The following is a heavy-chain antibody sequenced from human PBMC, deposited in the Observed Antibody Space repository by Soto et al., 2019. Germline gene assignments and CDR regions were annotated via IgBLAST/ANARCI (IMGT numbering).Heavy chain of an antibody. D-gene: IGHD5-12*01. J-gene: IGHJ4*02. CDR3: ASTRDGFNYPY. V-gene: IGHV1-69*12. CDR1: GGTFSTQA. CDR2: IIPVFGTA. Sequence: QVQLVQSGAEVKKPGSSVKVSCKASGGTFSTQAIHWVRQAPGQGLEWMGGIIPVFGTARSAQRLQARVTITADESTSPAYMELSSLTSADTAVYFCASTRDGFNYPYWGQGTLVTVSS.